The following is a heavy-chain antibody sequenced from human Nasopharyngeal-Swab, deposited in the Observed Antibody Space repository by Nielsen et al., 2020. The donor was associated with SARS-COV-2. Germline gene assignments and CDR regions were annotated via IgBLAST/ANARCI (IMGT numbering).Heavy chain of an antibody. J-gene: IGHJ5*02. D-gene: IGHD6-19*01. CDR2: INTNTGNP. CDR3: AVHVAGDRPPFDP. V-gene: IGHV7-4-1*02. Sequence: WSRMAHGQGLEWMGWINTNTGNPTYAQGFTGRFVFSLDTSVSTAYLQISSLKAEDTAVYYCAVHVAGDRPPFDPWGQGTLVTVSS.